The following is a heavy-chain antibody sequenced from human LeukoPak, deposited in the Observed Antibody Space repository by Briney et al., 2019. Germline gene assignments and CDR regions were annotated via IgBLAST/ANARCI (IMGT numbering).Heavy chain of an antibody. CDR3: ARRGSYYNFVF. CDR1: GYFISNGYY. V-gene: IGHV4-38-2*01. Sequence: SETLSLTCVVSGYFISNGYYWGWIRQPPGKGLEWIGNIHHSGTTYQNASLKSRVTTSVDRSKNQFSLKLSSVTAADTAVYFCARRGSYYNFVFGGQETLFPVSS. CDR2: IHHSGTT. D-gene: IGHD1-26*01. J-gene: IGHJ4*02.